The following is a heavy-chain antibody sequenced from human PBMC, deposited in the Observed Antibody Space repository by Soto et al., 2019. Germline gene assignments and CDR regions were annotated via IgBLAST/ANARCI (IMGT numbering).Heavy chain of an antibody. V-gene: IGHV3-23*01. CDR3: ALRGGITMVRGVIKVDGTFFDY. D-gene: IGHD3-10*01. CDR2: ISGSGGST. CDR1: GFTFSSYA. J-gene: IGHJ4*02. Sequence: GGSLRLSCAASGFTFSSYAMSWVRQAPGKGLEWVSGISGSGGSTYYADSVKGRFTISRDNSKNTLYLQMNSLRAEDTAVYYCALRGGITMVRGVIKVDGTFFDYWGQGTLVTVSS.